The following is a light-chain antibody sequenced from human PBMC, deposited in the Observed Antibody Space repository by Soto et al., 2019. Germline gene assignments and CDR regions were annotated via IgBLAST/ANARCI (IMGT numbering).Light chain of an antibody. Sequence: QSALTQPASVSGSPGQSITISCTGTSSDVGGYNYVSWYQQHPGKAPKLMIYDVSNRPSGVSNRFSGSKSGNTASLTISGLQAEDEADYYCSSYTSSIGGFGGGTKVTVL. V-gene: IGLV2-14*01. CDR1: SSDVGGYNY. CDR3: SSYTSSIGG. CDR2: DVS. J-gene: IGLJ2*01.